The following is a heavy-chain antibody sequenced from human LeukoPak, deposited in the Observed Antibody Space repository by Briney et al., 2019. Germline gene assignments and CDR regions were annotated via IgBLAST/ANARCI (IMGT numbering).Heavy chain of an antibody. V-gene: IGHV1-2*02. Sequence: ASVKVSCTASGYTFTGYFMHWVRQAPGQGLEWKGWINPNSGGTKYAQKFQGRVTMTRDTSISTAYMELTSLRSDDTAVYYCARGRRIIVGATNAGDFFDYWGQGTLVTVSS. J-gene: IGHJ4*02. CDR2: INPNSGGT. CDR1: GYTFTGYF. D-gene: IGHD1-26*01. CDR3: ARGRRIIVGATNAGDFFDY.